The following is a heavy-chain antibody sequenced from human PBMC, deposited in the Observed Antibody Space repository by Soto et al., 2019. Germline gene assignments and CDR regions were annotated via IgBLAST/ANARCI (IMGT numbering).Heavy chain of an antibody. V-gene: IGHV1-18*01. CDR3: ARGPRTTGSSPAFY. CDR1: GYAFTNYG. D-gene: IGHD1-1*01. J-gene: IGHJ4*02. Sequence: QVQLVQSGAEVKKPGASVTVSCKASGYAFTNYGITWVRQAPGQGLEWMGWISGYNGNTNYAQKLQGRVTMTKDTSTSTAYMERRRRRSDDTAVYYCARGPRTTGSSPAFYWGQGTLLTVSS. CDR2: ISGYNGNT.